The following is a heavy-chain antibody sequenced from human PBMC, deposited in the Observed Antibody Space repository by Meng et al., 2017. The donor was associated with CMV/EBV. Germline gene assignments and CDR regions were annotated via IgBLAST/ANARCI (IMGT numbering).Heavy chain of an antibody. CDR1: GGTFSSYA. CDR2: IIPILGIA. Sequence: TASGGTFSSYAISWLRRAPGQGLEWMGGIIPILGIANSAQKFQGRVTITANRSTSTAYMELSSLRSEDTAVYYCARKYDFWSGYYFYWGQGTLVTVSS. V-gene: IGHV1-69*10. CDR3: ARKYDFWSGYYFY. D-gene: IGHD3-3*01. J-gene: IGHJ4*02.